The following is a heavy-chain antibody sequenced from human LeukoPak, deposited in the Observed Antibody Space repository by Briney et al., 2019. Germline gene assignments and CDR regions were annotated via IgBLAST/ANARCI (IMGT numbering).Heavy chain of an antibody. D-gene: IGHD6-13*01. CDR3: AKDGVIIAAAAPSFDY. J-gene: IGHJ4*02. V-gene: IGHV3-23*01. CDR2: IRGNGDTT. Sequence: AGGSLRLSCVASGFTFSDYDMNWVRQAPMKGLEWVSAIRGNGDTTYYADSVKGRFTISRDNSKNTLYLQMNSLRAEDTAVYYCAKDGVIIAAAAPSFDYWGQGTLVTVSS. CDR1: GFTFSDYD.